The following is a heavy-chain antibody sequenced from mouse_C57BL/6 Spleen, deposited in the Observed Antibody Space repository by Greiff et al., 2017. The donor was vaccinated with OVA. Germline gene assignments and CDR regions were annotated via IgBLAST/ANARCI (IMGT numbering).Heavy chain of an antibody. Sequence: QVQLKQSGPELVKPGASVKISCKASGYAFSSSWMNWVKQRPGKGLEWIGRIYPGDGDTNYNGKFKGKATLTADKSSSTAYMQLSSLTSEDSAVYFCARDEDSSGFFDYWGQGTTLTVSS. CDR1: GYAFSSSW. D-gene: IGHD3-2*02. CDR3: ARDEDSSGFFDY. J-gene: IGHJ2*01. CDR2: IYPGDGDT. V-gene: IGHV1-82*01.